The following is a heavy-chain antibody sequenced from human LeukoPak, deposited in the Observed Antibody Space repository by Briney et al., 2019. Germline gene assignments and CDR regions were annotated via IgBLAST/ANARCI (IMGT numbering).Heavy chain of an antibody. J-gene: IGHJ4*02. CDR3: ARGGDSNPPVGD. Sequence: SSETLSLTCTVSGGSISSSTYYWAWVRQPPGKGLEWIASIYYSGTTYYNPSLKSRVTISVDTSRNQFSLKLSSVTAADTAVYYCARGGDSNPPVGDWGQGTLVTVSS. CDR1: GGSISSSTYY. CDR2: IYYSGTT. V-gene: IGHV4-39*07. D-gene: IGHD4-11*01.